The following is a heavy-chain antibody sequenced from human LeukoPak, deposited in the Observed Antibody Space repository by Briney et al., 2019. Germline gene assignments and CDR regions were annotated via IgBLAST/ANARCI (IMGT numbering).Heavy chain of an antibody. CDR2: IIPTLDVA. CDR1: GDNFSSYV. D-gene: IGHD3-10*01. Sequence: SVKVSCKASGDNFSSYVITWVRQAPGQGLEWMGRIIPTLDVANFAQKFKGRVTITADKSTNTAHLELSSLRSDDTAVYYCAREGGFGELPFDYWGQGTLVTVSS. V-gene: IGHV1-69*04. J-gene: IGHJ4*02. CDR3: AREGGFGELPFDY.